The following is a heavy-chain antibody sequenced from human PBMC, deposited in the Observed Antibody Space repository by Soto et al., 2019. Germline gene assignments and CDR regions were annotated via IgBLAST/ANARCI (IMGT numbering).Heavy chain of an antibody. V-gene: IGHV4-34*01. CDR2: INHSGST. Sequence: QVQLQQWGAGLLKPSETLSLTCVVYGGSFSGYYWSWIRQPPGKGLEWIGEINHSGSTNYNPSLKSRVTISVDTSKNQFSLKLSSVTAADTAVYYCARGFRFCSGGSCYSGWFDPWAREPGSPSPQ. CDR1: GGSFSGYY. CDR3: ARGFRFCSGGSCYSGWFDP. J-gene: IGHJ5*02. D-gene: IGHD2-15*01.